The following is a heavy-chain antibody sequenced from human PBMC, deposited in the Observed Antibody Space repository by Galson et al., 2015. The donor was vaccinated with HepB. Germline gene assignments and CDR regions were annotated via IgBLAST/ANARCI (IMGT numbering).Heavy chain of an antibody. CDR3: ARDQTAAGKDGRIWFDP. CDR2: IYHSGST. V-gene: IGHV4-4*02. J-gene: IGHJ5*02. D-gene: IGHD6-13*01. CDR1: GGSISSSNW. Sequence: SETLSLTCAVSGGSISSSNWWSWVRQPPGKGLEWIGEIYHSGSTNYNPSLKSRVTISVDKSKNQFSLKLSSVTAADTAVYYCARDQTAAGKDGRIWFDPWGQGTLVTVSS.